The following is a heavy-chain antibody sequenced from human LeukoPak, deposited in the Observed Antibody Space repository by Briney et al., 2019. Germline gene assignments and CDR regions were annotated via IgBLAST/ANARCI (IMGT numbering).Heavy chain of an antibody. CDR3: AKGPIAAAGSYNWFDP. J-gene: IGHJ5*02. V-gene: IGHV3-23*01. CDR2: ISGSGGST. D-gene: IGHD6-13*01. Sequence: PGGSLRLSCAASGFTFSSYAMSWVRQAPGKGLEWVSAISGSGGSTYYADSVKGRFTISRDNSKNTLYLQTNSLRAEDTAVYYCAKGPIAAAGSYNWFDPWGQGTLVTVSS. CDR1: GFTFSSYA.